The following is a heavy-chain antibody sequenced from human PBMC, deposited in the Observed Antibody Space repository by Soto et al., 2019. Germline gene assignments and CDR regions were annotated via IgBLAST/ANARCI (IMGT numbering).Heavy chain of an antibody. CDR1: GFTFSSYG. CDR2: IWYDGSNK. V-gene: IGHV3-33*01. CDR3: ARADPITMVRGVISRYYYYYYGMDV. Sequence: YLRLSCAASGFTFSSYGMHWVRQAPGKGLEWVAVIWYDGSNKYYADSVKGRFTISRDNSKNTLYLQMNSLRAEDTAVYYCARADPITMVRGVISRYYYYYYGMDVWGQGTTVTVSS. J-gene: IGHJ6*02. D-gene: IGHD3-10*01.